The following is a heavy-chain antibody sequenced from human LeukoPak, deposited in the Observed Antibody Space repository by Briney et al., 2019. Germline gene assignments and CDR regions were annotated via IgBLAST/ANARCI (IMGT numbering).Heavy chain of an antibody. CDR1: GGSISSYY. D-gene: IGHD2-21*02. CDR2: VFNSGRT. V-gene: IGHV4-59*01. CDR3: AGRQHIVVVTATRGSFDM. J-gene: IGHJ3*02. Sequence: SETLSLTCTVSGGSISSYYWSRIRQPPGKGLEWIGYVFNSGRTNYNPSLRSRVTMSVDTSKNQFSLKLSSLTAAHTAVYYCAGRQHIVVVTATRGSFDMWGQGTMVTVSS.